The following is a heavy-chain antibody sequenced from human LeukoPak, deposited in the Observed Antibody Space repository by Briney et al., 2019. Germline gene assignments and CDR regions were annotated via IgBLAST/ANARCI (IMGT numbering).Heavy chain of an antibody. D-gene: IGHD1-1*01. Sequence: ASVKASCKASGYTLTKNHLYWVRPAPGQGLEGMGWIDPKSGGTNFAQNFQGRLTMTRDTSINTAYMELTRLTSDDTTVYYCARELAINAFDVWGQGTMVTVSS. CDR1: GYTLTKNH. V-gene: IGHV1-2*02. CDR2: IDPKSGGT. J-gene: IGHJ3*01. CDR3: ARELAINAFDV.